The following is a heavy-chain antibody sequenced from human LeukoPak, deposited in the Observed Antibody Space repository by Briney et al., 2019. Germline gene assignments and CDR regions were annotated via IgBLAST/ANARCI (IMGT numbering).Heavy chain of an antibody. D-gene: IGHD5-18*01. Sequence: QPGGSLRLSCEASGFTFSSYWMHWVRQAPGKGLVWVSRINSDGSSTNYADSVKGRFTISRDNAKNTLFLQMNSLRADDTAVYYCARNGSYGKIDYWGQGTLVTVSS. CDR3: ARNGSYGKIDY. J-gene: IGHJ4*02. V-gene: IGHV3-74*01. CDR2: INSDGSST. CDR1: GFTFSSYW.